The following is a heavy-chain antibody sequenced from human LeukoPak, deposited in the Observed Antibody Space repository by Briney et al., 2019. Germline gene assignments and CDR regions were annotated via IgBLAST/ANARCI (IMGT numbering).Heavy chain of an antibody. Sequence: PGGSLRLSCAASGFTFSSYAMSWVRQAPGKGLEWVSYISSSSSTIYYADSVKGRFTISRDNAKNSLYLQMNSLRAEDTAVYYCARDYYGMDVWGQGTTVTVSS. CDR2: ISSSSSTI. CDR1: GFTFSSYA. J-gene: IGHJ6*02. CDR3: ARDYYGMDV. V-gene: IGHV3-48*01.